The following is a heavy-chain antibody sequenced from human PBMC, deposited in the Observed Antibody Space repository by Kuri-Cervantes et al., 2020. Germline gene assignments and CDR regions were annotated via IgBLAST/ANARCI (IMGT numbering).Heavy chain of an antibody. V-gene: IGHV3-53*01. CDR3: ARGSSSWFYFDY. D-gene: IGHD6-13*01. CDR1: GFTVSSNY. CDR2: IYSGGST. J-gene: IGHJ4*02. Sequence: GESLKISCAASGFTVSSNYMSWVRQAPGKGLEWVSVIYSGGSTYYADSVKGRFTISRDNSKNTLYLQMNSLRAEDTAVYYCARGSSSWFYFDYWGQGTLVTVSS.